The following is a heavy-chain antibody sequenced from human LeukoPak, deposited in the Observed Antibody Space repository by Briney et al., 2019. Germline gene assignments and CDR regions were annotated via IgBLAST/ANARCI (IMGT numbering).Heavy chain of an antibody. CDR2: IIPIFGTA. V-gene: IGHV1-69*01. CDR3: ARDQSSSSGRGAFDI. Sequence: VKVSCKASGGTFSSYAISWVRQAPGQGLEWMGGIIPIFGTANYAQKFQGRVTITADESTSTAYMELSSLRSEDTAVYYCARDQSSSSGRGAFDIWGQGTMVTVSS. D-gene: IGHD6-6*01. J-gene: IGHJ3*02. CDR1: GGTFSSYA.